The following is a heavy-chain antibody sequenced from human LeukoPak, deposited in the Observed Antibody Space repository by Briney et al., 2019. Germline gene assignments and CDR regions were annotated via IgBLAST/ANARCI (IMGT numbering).Heavy chain of an antibody. CDR1: GGSISSYY. D-gene: IGHD3-10*01. Sequence: SETLSLTCTVSGGSISSYYWSWIRQPAGKGLEWIGRIYTSGSTNCNPSLKSRVTMSVDTSKNQFSLKLSSVTAADTAVYYCARVLGSGSYYIPRFDPWGQGTLVTVSS. V-gene: IGHV4-4*07. CDR3: ARVLGSGSYYIPRFDP. J-gene: IGHJ5*02. CDR2: IYTSGST.